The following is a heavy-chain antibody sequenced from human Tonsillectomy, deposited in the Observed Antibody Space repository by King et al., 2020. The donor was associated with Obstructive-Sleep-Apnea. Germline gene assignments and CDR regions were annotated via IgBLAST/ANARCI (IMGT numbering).Heavy chain of an antibody. CDR3: ARDPDYYGSGSNYNSGYFDY. D-gene: IGHD3-10*01. CDR1: GGTFGSYA. J-gene: IGHJ4*02. Sequence: QVQLVQSGAEVKKPGSSVKVSCKTSGGTFGSYAISWVRQAPGQGLEWMGRIIPIFGIANHAQKFQGRVTITADKSTSTAYMELSSLRSEDTAVYYCARDPDYYGSGSNYNSGYFDYWGQGTLVTVSS. V-gene: IGHV1-69*04. CDR2: IIPIFGIA.